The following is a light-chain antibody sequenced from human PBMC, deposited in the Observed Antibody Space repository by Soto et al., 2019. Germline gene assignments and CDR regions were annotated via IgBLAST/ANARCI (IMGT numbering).Light chain of an antibody. Sequence: EIVLTQSPGTLSLSPGERATLSCSASQSVSSSYLAWYQQKPGQAPMLLIYGASSRATGIADRFSGSGSGTDFTLTISRLEPEDFAVYYCQQYGSSLLTFGGGTKVEIK. CDR1: QSVSSSY. CDR2: GAS. J-gene: IGKJ4*01. CDR3: QQYGSSLLT. V-gene: IGKV3-20*01.